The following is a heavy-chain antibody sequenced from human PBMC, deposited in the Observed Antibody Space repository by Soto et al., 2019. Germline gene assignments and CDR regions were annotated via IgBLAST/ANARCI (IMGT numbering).Heavy chain of an antibody. D-gene: IGHD1-1*01. CDR1: RFTFSSYG. Sequence: QVQLMESGGGVVQPGRSLRLSCAVSRFTFSSYGLHWVRQAPGKGLEWVALISYDGSKEYYADSVKDRFTISRDNSKKTLYLQMNSLRPEDTAVYYCAKGVHTMETYHYGMDVWGQGTTVTVSS. CDR2: ISYDGSKE. CDR3: AKGVHTMETYHYGMDV. J-gene: IGHJ6*02. V-gene: IGHV3-30*18.